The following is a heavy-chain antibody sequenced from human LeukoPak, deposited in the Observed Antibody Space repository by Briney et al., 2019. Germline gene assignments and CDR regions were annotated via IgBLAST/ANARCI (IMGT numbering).Heavy chain of an antibody. CDR1: GYSFTSYW. V-gene: IGHV5-51*01. J-gene: IGHJ4*02. Sequence: GESLKISCKGSGYSFTSYWIGWVRQMPGKGLEWMGIIYPGDSDTRYSPSFQGQVTISADKSISTAYLQWSSLKASDTAMYYCARSPSGYDFGYYFDYWGQGTLVTVSS. CDR2: IYPGDSDT. CDR3: ARSPSGYDFGYYFDY. D-gene: IGHD5-12*01.